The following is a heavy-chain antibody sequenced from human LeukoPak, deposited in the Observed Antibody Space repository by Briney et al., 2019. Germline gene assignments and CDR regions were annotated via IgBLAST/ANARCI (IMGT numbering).Heavy chain of an antibody. CDR3: ARDYNSGYFDY. CDR2: ISSSSSTI. J-gene: IGHJ4*02. CDR1: GFTFSSYS. D-gene: IGHD3-22*01. Sequence: GGSLRLSCAASGFTFSSYSMNWVRQAPGKGLEWVSYISSSSSTIYYADSVKGRFTISRDNAKNSLYLQMNSLRAEDTAVYYCARDYNSGYFDYWGQGTLVTVSS. V-gene: IGHV3-48*04.